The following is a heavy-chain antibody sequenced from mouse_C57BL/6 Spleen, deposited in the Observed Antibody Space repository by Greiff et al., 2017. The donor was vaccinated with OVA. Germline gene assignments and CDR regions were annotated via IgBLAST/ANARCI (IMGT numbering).Heavy chain of an antibody. J-gene: IGHJ3*01. CDR3: ASKRGDSNYCAY. Sequence: VQLQQPGAELVKPGASVKMSCKASGYTFTSYWITWVKQRPGQGLEWIGDIYPGSGSTNYNEKFKSKATLTVDTSSSTAYMQLSSLTSEDSAVYYCASKRGDSNYCAYWGQGTLVTVSA. D-gene: IGHD2-5*01. V-gene: IGHV1-55*01. CDR1: GYTFTSYW. CDR2: IYPGSGST.